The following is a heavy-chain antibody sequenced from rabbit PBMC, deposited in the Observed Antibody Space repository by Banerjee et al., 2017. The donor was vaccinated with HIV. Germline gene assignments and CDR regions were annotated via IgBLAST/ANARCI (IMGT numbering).Heavy chain of an antibody. Sequence: QQQLEESGGGLVKPGGTLTLTCKASGIDFSSYYRMCWVRQAPGKGLEWIACIYVGSSGSTDYASWAKGRFTISKTSSTTVTLQMTSLTAADTATYFCARDIATNTAYNNLWGPGTLVTVS. CDR3: ARDIATNTAYNNL. CDR1: GIDFSSYYR. D-gene: IGHD2-1*01. J-gene: IGHJ4*01. V-gene: IGHV1S45*01. CDR2: IYVGSSGST.